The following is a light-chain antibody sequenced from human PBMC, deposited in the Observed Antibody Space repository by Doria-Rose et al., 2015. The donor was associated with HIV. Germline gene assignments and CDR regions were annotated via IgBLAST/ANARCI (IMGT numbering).Light chain of an antibody. V-gene: IGKV1-39*01. CDR2: AAS. J-gene: IGKJ1*01. CDR1: QTVSTY. CDR3: QQTYSSPPWT. Sequence: TQSPSSLSASIGDRVTITCRASQTVSTYLNWFQQEPGKAPKLLIYAASRLQSGVPSRFSGGGSGTDFTLTISGLQPGDFATYYCQQTYSSPPWTFGQGTKAEMK.